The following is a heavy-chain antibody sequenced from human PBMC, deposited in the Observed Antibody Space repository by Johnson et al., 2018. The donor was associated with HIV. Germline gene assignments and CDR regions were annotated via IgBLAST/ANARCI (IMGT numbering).Heavy chain of an antibody. D-gene: IGHD3-10*01. CDR3: TGELWEDDYYGSGGDAFDI. CDR2: ISWNSGSI. CDR1: GFMFSDYY. V-gene: IGHV3-9*01. J-gene: IGHJ3*02. Sequence: VQLVESGGGLIQPGGSLRLSCAASGFMFSDYYMSWIRQAPGKGLEWVSGISWNSGSIGYADSVKGRFTISRDNAKNSLYLQMNSLRAEDTALYYCTGELWEDDYYGSGGDAFDIWGQGTMVTVSS.